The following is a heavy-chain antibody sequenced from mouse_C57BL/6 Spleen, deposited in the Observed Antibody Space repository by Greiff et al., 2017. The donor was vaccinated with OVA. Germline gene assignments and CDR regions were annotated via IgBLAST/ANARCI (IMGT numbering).Heavy chain of an antibody. V-gene: IGHV1-15*01. CDR3: TRGATGGFAY. J-gene: IGHJ3*01. CDR1: GYTFTDYE. Sequence: VQRVESGAELVRPGASVTLSCKASGYTFTDYEMHWVKQTPVHGLEWIGAIDPETGGTAYNQKFKGKAILTADKSSSTAYMELRSLTSEDSAVYYCTRGATGGFAYWGQGTLVTVSA. D-gene: IGHD3-1*01. CDR2: IDPETGGT.